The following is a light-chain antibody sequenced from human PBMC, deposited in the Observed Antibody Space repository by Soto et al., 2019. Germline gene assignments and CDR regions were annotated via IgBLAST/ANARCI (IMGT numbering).Light chain of an antibody. CDR1: SSDVGTYDY. V-gene: IGLV2-14*01. J-gene: IGLJ1*01. Sequence: QSALTQPASVSGSPGQSITISCTGTSSDVGTYDYVSWYQQHPGKAPKLMIYDVSNRPSGVSTRFSGSKSGNTASLTISGLQADDEADYYCSSYTTRSGVFGTGTKVTVL. CDR3: SSYTTRSGV. CDR2: DVS.